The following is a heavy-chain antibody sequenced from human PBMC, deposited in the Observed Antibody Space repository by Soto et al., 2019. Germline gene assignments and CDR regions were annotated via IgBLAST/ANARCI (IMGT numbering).Heavy chain of an antibody. D-gene: IGHD2-21*02. V-gene: IGHV2-5*02. Sequence: QITLKESCPTLVKPTPTLTLTCTFSAFSLSTGGVGVGWIRQPPGKALEWLALIYWDDDKRYSPSLRSRLTITKDTSKNQGGLTMTNMDPVDTGTYSCIQSRGGGDCLQSYASYYYYGMDVWGQGTTVTVSS. CDR1: AFSLSTGGVG. CDR2: IYWDDDK. J-gene: IGHJ6*02. CDR3: IQSRGGGDCLQSYASYYYYGMDV.